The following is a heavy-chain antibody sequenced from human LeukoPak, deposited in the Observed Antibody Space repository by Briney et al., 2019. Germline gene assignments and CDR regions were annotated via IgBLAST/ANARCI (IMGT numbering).Heavy chain of an antibody. CDR1: GGSISSNGYY. Sequence: SETLSLTCTVSGGSISSNGYYWGWIRQAPGKGLEWIGTIYYSGSTYYNPSLNSRVTISIDTSKNQFSLRLSSVTAADTAVYYCARQMNTVTADYWGQGTLVTVSS. D-gene: IGHD4-17*01. CDR3: ARQMNTVTADY. CDR2: IYYSGST. V-gene: IGHV4-39*01. J-gene: IGHJ4*02.